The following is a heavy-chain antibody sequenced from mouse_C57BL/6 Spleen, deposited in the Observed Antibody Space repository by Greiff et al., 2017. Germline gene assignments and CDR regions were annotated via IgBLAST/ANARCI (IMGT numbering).Heavy chain of an antibody. V-gene: IGHV1-80*01. CDR1: GYAFSSYW. Sequence: VQRVESGAELVKPGASVKISCKASGYAFSSYWMNWVKQRPGKGLEWIGQIYPGDGDTNYNGKFKGKATLTADKSSSTAYMQLSSLTSEDSAVYFCARVEYSTHYFDYWGQGTTLTVSS. J-gene: IGHJ2*01. CDR3: ARVEYSTHYFDY. CDR2: IYPGDGDT. D-gene: IGHD2-5*01.